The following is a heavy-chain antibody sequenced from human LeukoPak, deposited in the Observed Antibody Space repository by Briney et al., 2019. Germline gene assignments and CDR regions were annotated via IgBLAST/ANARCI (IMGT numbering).Heavy chain of an antibody. Sequence: PGRSLRLSCAASGFTFSSYAMHRVRQAPGKGLEWVAVISYDGSNKYYADSVKGRFTISRDNSKNTLYLQMNSLRAEDTAVYYCARDRKGEYSSGWYNFDYWGQGTLVTVSS. V-gene: IGHV3-30*04. J-gene: IGHJ4*02. CDR1: GFTFSSYA. CDR3: ARDRKGEYSSGWYNFDY. CDR2: ISYDGSNK. D-gene: IGHD6-19*01.